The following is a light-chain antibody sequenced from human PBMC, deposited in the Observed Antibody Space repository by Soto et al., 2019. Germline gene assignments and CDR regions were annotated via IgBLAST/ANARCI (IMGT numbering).Light chain of an antibody. CDR1: QSVSNSY. CDR2: DGL. J-gene: IGKJ1*01. Sequence: EIVLTQFPGTLSLSPGERVTLYCRASQSVSNSYIAWYQQQPGQPPSLVMYDGLPRALGIPDRFSGSDSGTDFTLTISRLEPEDVAVYHCQQYGNSPWTFGQGTKVEIE. CDR3: QQYGNSPWT. V-gene: IGKV3-20*01.